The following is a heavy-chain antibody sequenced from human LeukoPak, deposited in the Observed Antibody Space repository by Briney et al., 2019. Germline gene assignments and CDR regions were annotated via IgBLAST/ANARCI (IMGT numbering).Heavy chain of an antibody. J-gene: IGHJ4*02. CDR1: GFTFSTYS. D-gene: IGHD6-13*01. CDR2: ISSTGSTA. Sequence: PGGSLRLSCAASGFTFSTYSMNWVRQAPGKGLEWVSYISSTGSTAYYADSVRGRFTISRDNAKDSLYLQMNSLRADDTAVYYCARDPGIADPDWGQGTLVTVSS. CDR3: ARDPGIADPD. V-gene: IGHV3-48*01.